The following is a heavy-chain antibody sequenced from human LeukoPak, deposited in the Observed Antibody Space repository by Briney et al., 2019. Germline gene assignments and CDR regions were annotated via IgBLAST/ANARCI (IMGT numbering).Heavy chain of an antibody. V-gene: IGHV3-53*01. CDR2: IYSGGST. Sequence: PGGSLRLSCAASGFTVSSNYMSWVRQAPGKGLEWVSVIYSGGSTYYADSVKGRFTISRDNSKNTLYLQMNSLRAEDTAVYYCARGLIAAAGTCFDYWGQGTLVTVSS. D-gene: IGHD6-13*01. CDR3: ARGLIAAAGTCFDY. J-gene: IGHJ4*02. CDR1: GFTVSSNY.